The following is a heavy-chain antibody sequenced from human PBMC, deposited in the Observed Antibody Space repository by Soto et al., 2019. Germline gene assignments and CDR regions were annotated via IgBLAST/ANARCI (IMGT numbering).Heavy chain of an antibody. D-gene: IGHD2-8*01. Sequence: ASVKGSSKASGYTFPSSGFSWVRQAPGQGLEWMGWISASKGNTNYAQKLQGRVSITTATSTGTAYMELRSLRSDDTATYYCARDSVRYCRDGLCYHRYYYFAMDVRREMPTVTASS. CDR1: GYTFPSSG. V-gene: IGHV1-18*01. CDR3: ARDSVRYCRDGLCYHRYYYFAMDV. CDR2: ISASKGNT. J-gene: IGHJ6*01.